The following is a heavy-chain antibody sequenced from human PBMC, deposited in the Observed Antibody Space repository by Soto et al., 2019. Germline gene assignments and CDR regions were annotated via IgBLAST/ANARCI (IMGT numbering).Heavy chain of an antibody. CDR2: MVVGSGNT. Sequence: SVKVSFKASGLAFTSSALQWVRQARGQRLEWIGWMVVGSGNTNYAQKFHERVTITRDMSTSTAYMDLSSLRSEDTAVYYCAAESITGSPYYFDYWGQGILVTVSS. CDR3: AAESITGSPYYFDY. V-gene: IGHV1-58*01. CDR1: GLAFTSSA. D-gene: IGHD1-20*01. J-gene: IGHJ4*02.